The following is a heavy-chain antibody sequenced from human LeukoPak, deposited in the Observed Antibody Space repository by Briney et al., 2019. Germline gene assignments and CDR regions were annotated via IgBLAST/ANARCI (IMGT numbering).Heavy chain of an antibody. D-gene: IGHD6-13*01. Sequence: SVKVSCKASGGTFSSYAISWVRQAPGQGLEWMGRIIPIFGTADYAQKFQGRVTITTDESTSTAYMELSSLRSEDTAVYYCARDLGHSSSWYPLDYWGQGTLVTVSS. CDR2: IIPIFGTA. CDR1: GGTFSSYA. V-gene: IGHV1-69*05. CDR3: ARDLGHSSSWYPLDY. J-gene: IGHJ4*02.